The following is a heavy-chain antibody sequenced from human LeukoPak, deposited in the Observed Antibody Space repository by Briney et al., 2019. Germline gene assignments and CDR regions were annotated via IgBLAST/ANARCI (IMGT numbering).Heavy chain of an antibody. Sequence: ASVKVSCKASGYTLTGYYMHWVRQAPGQGLEWMGWINPNSGGTNYAQKFQGRVTMTRDTSISTAYMELSRLRSDDTAVYYCARGRPYYYDSSGYWRPDYYYYYMDVWGKGTTVTVSS. D-gene: IGHD3-22*01. V-gene: IGHV1-2*02. CDR1: GYTLTGYY. CDR3: ARGRPYYYDSSGYWRPDYYYYYMDV. J-gene: IGHJ6*03. CDR2: INPNSGGT.